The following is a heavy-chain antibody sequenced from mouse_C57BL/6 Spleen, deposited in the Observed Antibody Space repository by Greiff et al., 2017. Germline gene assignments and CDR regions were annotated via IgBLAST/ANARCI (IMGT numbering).Heavy chain of an antibody. CDR1: GFTFSDYG. CDR2: ISNLAYSI. D-gene: IGHD1-1*01. Sequence: EVKLVESGGGLVQPGGSLKLSCAASGFTFSDYGMAWVRQAPRKGPEWVAFISNLAYSIYYADTVTGRFTISRENAKNTLYLEMSSLRSEDTAMYYCARQRYYGSHWYFDVWGTGTTVTVSS. V-gene: IGHV5-15*01. J-gene: IGHJ1*03. CDR3: ARQRYYGSHWYFDV.